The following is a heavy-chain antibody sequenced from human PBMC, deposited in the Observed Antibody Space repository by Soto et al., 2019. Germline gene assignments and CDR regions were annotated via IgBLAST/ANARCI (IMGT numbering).Heavy chain of an antibody. V-gene: IGHV3-23*01. J-gene: IGHJ4*02. CDR1: GFTFSRYA. D-gene: IGHD2-21*01. Sequence: EVHLLESGGGLVQPGGSLRLSCAASGFTFSRYALNWVRQAPGKGLEWVAEISGSGTSTYYAPSVKGRFIISSDSSKNTFYLRMNGLRAEDTAMYYCARSLSALFSLGDFNYWGQGALVTVSS. CDR3: ARSLSALFSLGDFNY. CDR2: ISGSGTST.